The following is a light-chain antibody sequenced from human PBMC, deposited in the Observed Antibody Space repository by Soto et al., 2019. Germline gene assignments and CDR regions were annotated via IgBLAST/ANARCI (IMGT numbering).Light chain of an antibody. Sequence: DIQVTQSPPSLSASVGDRVTITCRASRDIDNSLAWYQQVPGKAPKLLIYAAYTLQSGVPSRFRGSGSGTSFILTITSLQPEDGATYYCEKYNKAPWIFGQGTNVEV. J-gene: IGKJ1*01. CDR3: EKYNKAPWI. CDR1: RDIDNS. V-gene: IGKV1-27*01. CDR2: AAY.